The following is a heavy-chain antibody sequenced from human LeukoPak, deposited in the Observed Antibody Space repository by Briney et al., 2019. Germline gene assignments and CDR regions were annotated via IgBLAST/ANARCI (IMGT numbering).Heavy chain of an antibody. CDR3: ARDLAPPGCSGGSCYSHFDY. CDR1: GGTFSSYA. D-gene: IGHD2-15*01. J-gene: IGHJ4*02. CDR2: IIPIFGTA. Sequence: GASVKVSCKASGGTFSSYAISWVRQAPGQGLEWMGGIIPIFGTANYAQKFQGRVTITADESTSTAYMELSSLRSEDTAVYYCARDLAPPGCSGGSCYSHFDYWGQGALVTVSS. V-gene: IGHV1-69*13.